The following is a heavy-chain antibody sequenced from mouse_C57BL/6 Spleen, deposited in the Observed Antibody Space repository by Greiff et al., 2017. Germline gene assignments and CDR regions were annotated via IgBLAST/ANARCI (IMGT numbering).Heavy chain of an antibody. J-gene: IGHJ4*01. V-gene: IGHV1-76*01. CDR2: IYPGSGNT. CDR1: GYTFTDYY. Sequence: VKLQESGAELVRPGASVKLSCKASGYTFTDYYINWVKQRPGQGLEWIARIYPGSGNTYYNEKFKGKATLTAEKSSSTAYMQLSSLTSEDSAVYFCARPLTTVVAYYAMDYWGQGTSVTVSS. CDR3: ARPLTTVVAYYAMDY. D-gene: IGHD1-1*01.